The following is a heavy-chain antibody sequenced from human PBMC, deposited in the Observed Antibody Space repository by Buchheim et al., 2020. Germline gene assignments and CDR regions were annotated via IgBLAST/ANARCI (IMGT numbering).Heavy chain of an antibody. CDR1: GYTFTSYH. Sequence: QVQLVQSGAEVKKPGASVKVSCKPSGYTFTSYHIHWVRQAPGQGLEWMGIINPSGGSTNYAQKFQGRVTMTRDTSTSTVYMELSSLRSEDTAMYYCARDGYMVRGFSDGMDVWGQGTT. CDR3: ARDGYMVRGFSDGMDV. D-gene: IGHD3-10*01. J-gene: IGHJ6*02. CDR2: INPSGGST. V-gene: IGHV1-46*01.